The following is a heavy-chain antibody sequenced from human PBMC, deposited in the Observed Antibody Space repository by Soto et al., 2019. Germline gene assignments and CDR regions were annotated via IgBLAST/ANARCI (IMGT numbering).Heavy chain of an antibody. CDR3: ARMESFGSLNWFDP. Sequence: ASVKVSCKASGYTFTKNDVSWVRQATGQGLEWMGWMNPGSGDTGYAQKFQGRVTMTRDISIATAYMELNSLTSEDTAIYYCARMESFGSLNWFDPWGQGTLVTGSS. V-gene: IGHV1-8*01. D-gene: IGHD5-18*01. J-gene: IGHJ5*02. CDR1: GYTFTKND. CDR2: MNPGSGDT.